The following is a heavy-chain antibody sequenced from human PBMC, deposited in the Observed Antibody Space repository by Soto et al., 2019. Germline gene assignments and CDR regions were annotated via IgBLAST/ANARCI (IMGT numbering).Heavy chain of an antibody. CDR1: GYSFTSYW. D-gene: IGHD3-22*01. Sequence: GESLKISCEGSGYSFTSYWIGWVRQMPGKGLEWMGIIYPGDSDTRYSPSFQGQVTISADKSISTAYLQWSSLKASDTAMYYCARLWIPTSHYYDSSGYPPDYWGQGTLVTVSS. J-gene: IGHJ4*02. CDR3: ARLWIPTSHYYDSSGYPPDY. V-gene: IGHV5-51*01. CDR2: IYPGDSDT.